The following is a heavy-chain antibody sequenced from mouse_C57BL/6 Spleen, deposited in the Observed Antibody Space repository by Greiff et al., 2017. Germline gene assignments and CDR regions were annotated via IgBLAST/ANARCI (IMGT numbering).Heavy chain of an antibody. D-gene: IGHD2-3*01. V-gene: IGHV1-82*01. Sequence: VKLVESGPELVKPGASVKISCKASGYAFSSSWMNWVKQRPGKGLEWIGRIYPGDGDTNYNGKFKGKATLTADKSSSTAYMQLSSLTSEDSAVYFCARSGIYDGYYSDYWGQGTTLTVSS. J-gene: IGHJ2*01. CDR2: IYPGDGDT. CDR3: ARSGIYDGYYSDY. CDR1: GYAFSSSW.